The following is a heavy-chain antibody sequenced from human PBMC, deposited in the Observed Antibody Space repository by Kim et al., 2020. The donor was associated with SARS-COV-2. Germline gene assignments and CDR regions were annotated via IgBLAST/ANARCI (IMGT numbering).Heavy chain of an antibody. CDR2: GNGDT. CDR3: LGGYYFDY. V-gene: IGHV1-3*01. D-gene: IGHD2-15*01. J-gene: IGHJ4*02. Sequence: GNGDTISAQKFQGRVTFTTDTSASTGYMELSSLTSEDSAVYYCLGGYYFDYWGQGTLVTVSS.